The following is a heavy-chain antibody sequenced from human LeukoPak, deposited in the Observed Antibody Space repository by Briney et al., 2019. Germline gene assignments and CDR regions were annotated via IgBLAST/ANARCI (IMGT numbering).Heavy chain of an antibody. V-gene: IGHV3-21*01. D-gene: IGHD2-15*01. J-gene: IGHJ4*02. CDR2: ISSSRTYI. CDR1: GFTFSSYE. CDR3: ARDSDVHCSGGSCTIFDY. Sequence: GGSLRLSCAASGFTFSSYEMNWVRQAPGKGLEWVSSISSSRTYIYYADSVKGRFTISRDNARNSLFLQMNSLRAEDTAIYYCARDSDVHCSGGSCTIFDYWGQGTLVTVSS.